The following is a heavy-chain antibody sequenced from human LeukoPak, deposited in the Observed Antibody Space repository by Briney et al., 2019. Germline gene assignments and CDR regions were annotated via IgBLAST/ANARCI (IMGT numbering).Heavy chain of an antibody. CDR3: TKGDSGYSSGLDAFDI. CDR1: GFTFSSYA. J-gene: IGHJ3*02. Sequence: GGSLRLSCAASGFTFSSYAMHWVRQAPGKGLEYVSAISSNGGSTYYANSVKGRFTISRDNSKNTLYLQMNSLRVEDTAIYYCTKGDSGYSSGLDAFDIWGQGTMVTVSS. CDR2: ISSNGGST. D-gene: IGHD2-15*01. V-gene: IGHV3-64*01.